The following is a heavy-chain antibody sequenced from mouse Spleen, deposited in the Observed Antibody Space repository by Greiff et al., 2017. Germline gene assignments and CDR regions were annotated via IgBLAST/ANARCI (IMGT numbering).Heavy chain of an antibody. J-gene: IGHJ2*01. CDR2: INYDGSST. Sequence: EVQLVESEGGLVQPGSSMKLSCTASGFTFSDYYMAWVRQVPEKGLEWVANINYDGSSTYYLDSLKSRFIISRDNAKNILYLQMSSLKSEDTATYYCARGRRTGYYFDYWGQGTTLTVSS. CDR1: GFTFSDYY. CDR3: ARGRRTGYYFDY. V-gene: IGHV5-16*01.